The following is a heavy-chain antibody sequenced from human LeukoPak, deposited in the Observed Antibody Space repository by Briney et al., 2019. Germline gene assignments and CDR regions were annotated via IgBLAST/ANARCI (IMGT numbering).Heavy chain of an antibody. Sequence: PGGSLRLSCAASGFTFSSYSMNWVRQAPGKGLEWVSSISSSSSYIYYADSVKGRFTISRDNAKNSLYLQMNSLRAEDTAVYYCARDSPSHYGMDVWGQGTTVTVSS. J-gene: IGHJ6*02. V-gene: IGHV3-21*01. D-gene: IGHD6-6*01. CDR3: ARDSPSHYGMDV. CDR1: GFTFSSYS. CDR2: ISSSSSYI.